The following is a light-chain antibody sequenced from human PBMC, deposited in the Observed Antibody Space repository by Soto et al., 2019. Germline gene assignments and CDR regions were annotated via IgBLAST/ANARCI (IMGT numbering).Light chain of an antibody. V-gene: IGLV1-40*01. J-gene: IGLJ1*01. Sequence: QSVLTQPPSVFGAPGQRVTISCTGGSSNIGAGYDVNWYQQFPGTVPRLLIYGSTNRPSGVPDRFSGSKSGTSASLAITGLQAEDEAHYHCQSYDTSLSGARVFGTGTKVTVL. CDR3: QSYDTSLSGARV. CDR2: GST. CDR1: SSNIGAGYD.